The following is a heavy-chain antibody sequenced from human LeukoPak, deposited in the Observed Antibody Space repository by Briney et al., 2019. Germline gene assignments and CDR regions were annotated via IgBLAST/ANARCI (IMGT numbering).Heavy chain of an antibody. CDR1: GFTFSSYA. Sequence: GGSLRLSCAASGFTFSSYAMSWVRQAPGKGLEWVSYISSSSSTIYYADSVKGRFTISRDNAKNSLYLQMNSLRAEDTAVYYCAREGVAGYDILTGYWGYYYMDVWGKGTTVTVSS. CDR3: AREGVAGYDILTGYWGYYYMDV. D-gene: IGHD3-9*01. J-gene: IGHJ6*03. V-gene: IGHV3-48*01. CDR2: ISSSSSTI.